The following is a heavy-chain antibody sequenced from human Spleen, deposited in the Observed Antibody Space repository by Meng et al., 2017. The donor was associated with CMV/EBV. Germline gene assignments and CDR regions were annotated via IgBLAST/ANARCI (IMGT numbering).Heavy chain of an antibody. Sequence: GGSLRLSCAASGFTFSGSAMHWVRQASGQGLEWVSYISTSGSTMYYADSVKGRFTVSRDNAKNSLYLQMNSLRAEDTAVYYCARNGQKTGTPSNYWGQGTLVTVSS. CDR3: ARNGQKTGTPSNY. D-gene: IGHD1-1*01. CDR1: GFTFSGSA. V-gene: IGHV3-48*03. J-gene: IGHJ4*02. CDR2: ISTSGSTM.